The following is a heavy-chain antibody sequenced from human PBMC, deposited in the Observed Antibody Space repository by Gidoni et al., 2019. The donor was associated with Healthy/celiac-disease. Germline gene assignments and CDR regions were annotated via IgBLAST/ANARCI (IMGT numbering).Heavy chain of an antibody. Sequence: EVQLVQSGAEVKKPGESLKISCKGSGYSFTSYWIGWVRQMPGKGLEWMGIIYPGDSDTRYSPSFQGQVTISADKSISTAYLQWSSLKASDTAMYYCARETRYQLLLNEHAFDIWGQGTMVTVSS. CDR2: IYPGDSDT. V-gene: IGHV5-51*01. CDR1: GYSFTSYW. J-gene: IGHJ3*02. CDR3: ARETRYQLLLNEHAFDI. D-gene: IGHD2-2*01.